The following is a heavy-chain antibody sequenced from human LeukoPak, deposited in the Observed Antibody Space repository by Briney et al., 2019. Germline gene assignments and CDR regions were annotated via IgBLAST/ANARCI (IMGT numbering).Heavy chain of an antibody. D-gene: IGHD3-9*01. J-gene: IGHJ5*02. CDR2: ISSSSSTI. V-gene: IGHV3-48*01. Sequence: PGGSLRLSCAASGFTFSSYSMNWVRQAPGPGLEWVSYISSSSSTIYYADSVKGRFTISRDNAKNSLYLQMNSLRAEDTAVYYCARDRNILGFDPWGQGTLVTVSS. CDR1: GFTFSSYS. CDR3: ARDRNILGFDP.